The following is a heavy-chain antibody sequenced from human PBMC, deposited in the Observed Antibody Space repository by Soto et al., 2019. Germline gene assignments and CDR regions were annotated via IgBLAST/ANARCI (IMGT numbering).Heavy chain of an antibody. V-gene: IGHV4-31*03. CDR3: ARLSITANGGWFDP. Sequence: QVQLQESGPGLVKPSQTLSLTCTVSGGSINSGNYYWSWIRHHPGKGLEWIGYISYSGSTSYNPSLKSRVTISVDASKNQFSLKLRSVTATDKSVYYCARLSITANGGWFDPWGQGTLVTVSS. D-gene: IGHD6-6*01. CDR1: GGSINSGNYY. CDR2: ISYSGST. J-gene: IGHJ5*02.